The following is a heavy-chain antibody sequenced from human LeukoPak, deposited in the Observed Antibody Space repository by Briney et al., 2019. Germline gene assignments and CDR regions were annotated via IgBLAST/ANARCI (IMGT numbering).Heavy chain of an antibody. CDR2: ISGSGGST. J-gene: IGHJ4*02. V-gene: IGHV3-23*01. D-gene: IGHD6-13*01. Sequence: GGSLILSCAASGFTFSDYYMSWIRQAPGKGLEWVSAISGSGGSTYYADSVKGRFTISRDNSKNTLYLQMNSLRAEDTAVYYCAKIGISNSWYGAWVDYWGQGTLVTVSS. CDR1: GFTFSDYY. CDR3: AKIGISNSWYGAWVDY.